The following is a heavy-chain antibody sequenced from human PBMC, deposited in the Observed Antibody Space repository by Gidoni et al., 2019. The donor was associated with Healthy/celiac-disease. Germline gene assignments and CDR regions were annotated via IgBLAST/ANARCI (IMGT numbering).Heavy chain of an antibody. CDR3: AGSMITFGGVTPRELVY. J-gene: IGHJ4*02. CDR2: INPSGGST. D-gene: IGHD3-16*01. Sequence: QVQLVQSGAEVKKPGASVKVSCKASGYTFTSYYMHWVRQAPGQGLEWMGIINPSGGSTSYAQKFQGRVTMTRDTSTSTVYMELSSLRSEDTAVYYCAGSMITFGGVTPRELVYWGQGTLVTVSS. V-gene: IGHV1-46*01. CDR1: GYTFTSYY.